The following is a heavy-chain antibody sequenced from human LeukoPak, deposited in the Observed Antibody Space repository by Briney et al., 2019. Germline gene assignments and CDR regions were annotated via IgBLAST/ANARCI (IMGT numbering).Heavy chain of an antibody. CDR1: GFTFSSYW. J-gene: IGHJ5*02. V-gene: IGHV3-7*01. D-gene: IGHD3-10*01. CDR3: ARDITATRSTYYYGSGSYYTRWFDP. Sequence: GGSLRLSCAASGFTFSSYWMSWVRQAPGKGLEWVADIKQDGSEKYYVDSVKGRFTISRDNAKNSLYLQMNSLRAEDTAVYYCARDITATRSTYYYGSGSYYTRWFDPWGQGTLVTVSS. CDR2: IKQDGSEK.